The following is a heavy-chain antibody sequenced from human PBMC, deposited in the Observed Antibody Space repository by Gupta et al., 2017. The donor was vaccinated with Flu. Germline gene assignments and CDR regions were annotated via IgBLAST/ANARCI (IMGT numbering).Heavy chain of an antibody. CDR2: IYPHDSET. D-gene: IGHD3-10*01. CDR1: SLTHYR. Sequence: SLTHYRVAWVRQNAGKGLEWFAIIYPHDSETRYYPALQGRVTISADKSLRTAYLRWSSLEASDTAKYYCARGFELLSHFDYWGQGTLVTVSS. J-gene: IGHJ4*02. CDR3: ARGFELLSHFDY. V-gene: IGHV5-51*01.